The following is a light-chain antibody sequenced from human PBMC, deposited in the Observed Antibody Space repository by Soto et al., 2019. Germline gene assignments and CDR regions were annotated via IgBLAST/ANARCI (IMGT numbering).Light chain of an antibody. Sequence: DIQLTQSPSTLSAAVGDSVTITCRASQNIRNLLAWYQQKPGKAPKPLIFDASRLESGVPSRFSGSGSGTDFTLTISRLEPEDFAVYYCQQYGSSPRWTFGQGTKV. V-gene: IGKV1-5*01. CDR3: QQYGSSPRWT. CDR1: QNIRNL. CDR2: DAS. J-gene: IGKJ1*01.